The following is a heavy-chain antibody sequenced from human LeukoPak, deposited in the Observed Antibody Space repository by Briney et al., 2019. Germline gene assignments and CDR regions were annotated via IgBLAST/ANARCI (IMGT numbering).Heavy chain of an antibody. Sequence: PGGSLRLSCATSGFTFSSYGMRWVRQAPGKGLEWVAVTLYDGSDTYYADSVKGRFTISRDNSKNTLYLHINCLIAEDTAVYYCAKDRWIRRISLAGQDYWGEGTLVTVSS. CDR2: TLYDGSDT. D-gene: IGHD6-19*01. CDR1: GFTFSSYG. V-gene: IGHV3-30*18. J-gene: IGHJ4*02. CDR3: AKDRWIRRISLAGQDY.